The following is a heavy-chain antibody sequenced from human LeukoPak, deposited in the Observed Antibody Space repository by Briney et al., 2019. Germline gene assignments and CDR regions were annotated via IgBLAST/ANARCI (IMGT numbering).Heavy chain of an antibody. CDR3: ARSGSYYHFDY. D-gene: IGHD1-26*01. J-gene: IGHJ4*02. V-gene: IGHV3-23*01. CDR1: GFTFSSYA. Sequence: PGGSLRLSCAASGFTFSSYAMSWVRQASGKGLEWVSSISDSGGITNYADSVKGRFTISRDNSKNTLYLQMNTLRAEDTAEYYCARSGSYYHFDYWGQGTLVTVSS. CDR2: ISDSGGIT.